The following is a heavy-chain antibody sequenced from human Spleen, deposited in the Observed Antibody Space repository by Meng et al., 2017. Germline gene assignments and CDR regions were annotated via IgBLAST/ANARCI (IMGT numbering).Heavy chain of an antibody. J-gene: IGHJ4*02. V-gene: IGHV3-30*18. CDR3: AKESDFGIFDY. Sequence: VQLLDSGGGLVQPGGSLRLSCAASGFTFSSYAMSWVRQAPGKGLEWVAVVSYDGSDQYYGDSVKGRFTISRDNSKNTVSLQMNSLRAGDTAVYYCAKESDFGIFDYWGQGALVTVSS. CDR1: GFTFSSYA. D-gene: IGHD4-17*01. CDR2: VSYDGSDQ.